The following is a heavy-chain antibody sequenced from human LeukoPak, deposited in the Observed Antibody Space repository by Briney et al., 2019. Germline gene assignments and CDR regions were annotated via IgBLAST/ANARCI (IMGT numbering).Heavy chain of an antibody. V-gene: IGHV3-21*06. CDR1: GFSFSYYS. J-gene: IGHJ3*02. Sequence: GGSLRLSCAASGFSFSYYSMNWVRQAPGEGLEWVSSISSSGSNIYYADLVKGRFTVSRDNAKTSMYLQMNSLRAEDTAVYYCTRAPGTGPLTVTWSGPFDIWGQGTVVTVSS. CDR2: ISSSGSNI. CDR3: TRAPGTGPLTVTWSGPFDI. D-gene: IGHD3-3*01.